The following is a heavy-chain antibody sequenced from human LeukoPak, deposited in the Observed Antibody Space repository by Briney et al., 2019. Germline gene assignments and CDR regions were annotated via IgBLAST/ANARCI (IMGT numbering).Heavy chain of an antibody. CDR3: ARGPHSRGFALDYYYYMDV. Sequence: GESLKISCKGSGYSFTSYWIGWVRQMPGKGLEWMGIIYPGDSDTRYSPSFQGQVTISADKSISTAYMELSRLRSDDTAVYYCARGPHSRGFALDYYYYMDVWGKGTTVTVSS. CDR1: GYSFTSYW. V-gene: IGHV5-51*01. J-gene: IGHJ6*03. D-gene: IGHD5-12*01. CDR2: IYPGDSDT.